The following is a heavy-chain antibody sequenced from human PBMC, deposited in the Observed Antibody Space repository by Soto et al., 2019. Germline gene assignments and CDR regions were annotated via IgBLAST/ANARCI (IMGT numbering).Heavy chain of an antibody. D-gene: IGHD2-2*02. CDR2: TYYRSKWYN. J-gene: IGHJ6*02. V-gene: IGHV6-1*01. CDR3: ASSRYCSSTSCYTGFYYYYGMDV. CDR1: GDSVSSNSAA. Sequence: SQTPSLTCAISGDSVSSNSAAWNWIRQSPSRGLEWLGRTYYRSKWYNDYAISVKSRITINPDTSKNQFSLQLNSVTPEDTAVYYCASSRYCSSTSCYTGFYYYYGMDVWGQGTTVTVSS.